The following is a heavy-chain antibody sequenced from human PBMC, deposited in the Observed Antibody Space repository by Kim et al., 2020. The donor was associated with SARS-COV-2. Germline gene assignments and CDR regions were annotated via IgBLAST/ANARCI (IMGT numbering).Heavy chain of an antibody. CDR3: ARRNSVYNRNFDY. J-gene: IGHJ4*02. CDR1: GFTFSNYA. Sequence: GGSLRLSCAASGFTFSNYAMSWVRQAPGKGLEWVSAVGGTGVITYYADSVKGRFTISRDNSKNTLYLLMNSLRVDDTAVYYCARRNSVYNRNFDYWGQGTLVTVSS. CDR2: VGGTGVIT. D-gene: IGHD1-1*01. V-gene: IGHV3-23*01.